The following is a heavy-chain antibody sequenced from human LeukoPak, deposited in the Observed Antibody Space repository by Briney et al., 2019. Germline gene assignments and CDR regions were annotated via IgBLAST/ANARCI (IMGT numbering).Heavy chain of an antibody. CDR3: AKSNGYGLIDI. Sequence: SETLSLTCIVSGDSLTSGYYWGWVRQPPGKGLEWIGSVYHTGSTYYSPSLKSRVTISLDTSRNQFSLKLNSVTAADTAVYYCAKSNGYGLIDIWGQGTMVTVSS. J-gene: IGHJ3*02. CDR2: VYHTGST. V-gene: IGHV4-38-2*02. D-gene: IGHD3-22*01. CDR1: GDSLTSGYY.